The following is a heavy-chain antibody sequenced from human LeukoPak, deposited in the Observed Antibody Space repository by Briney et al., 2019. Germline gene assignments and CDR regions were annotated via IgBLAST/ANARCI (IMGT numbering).Heavy chain of an antibody. CDR2: INPSGGST. J-gene: IGHJ4*02. V-gene: IGHV1-46*01. D-gene: IGHD5-24*01. Sequence: ASVKVSCKASGYTFTSYYMHWVRQAPGQGLEWMGIINPSGGSTSYAQKFQGRVTMTRDMSTSTVYMELSSPRSEDTAVYYCARDLEMATITWVFDYWGQGTLVTVSS. CDR3: ARDLEMATITWVFDY. CDR1: GYTFTSYY.